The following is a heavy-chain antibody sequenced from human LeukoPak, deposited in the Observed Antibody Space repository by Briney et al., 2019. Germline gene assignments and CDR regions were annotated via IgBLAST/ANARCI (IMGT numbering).Heavy chain of an antibody. D-gene: IGHD6-13*01. CDR3: ASSSWSRSNWFDP. V-gene: IGHV3-66*02. CDR1: GFTVNSNY. Sequence: GGSLRLSCAASGFTVNSNYMTWVRQAPGEGLEWVSVIHSGGSTFYADFVKGRFTISRDNSKNTLYLRMNSLRTDDTAVYYCASSSWSRSNWFDPWGQGTLVTVSS. CDR2: IHSGGST. J-gene: IGHJ5*02.